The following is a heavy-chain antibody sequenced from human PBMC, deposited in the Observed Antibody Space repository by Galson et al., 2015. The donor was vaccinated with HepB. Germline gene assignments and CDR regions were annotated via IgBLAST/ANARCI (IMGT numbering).Heavy chain of an antibody. J-gene: IGHJ4*02. CDR2: ISGSGGST. V-gene: IGHV3-23*01. CDR1: GFTFSSYA. CDR3: AKDRRSSGWFFDY. D-gene: IGHD6-19*01. Sequence: SLRLSCAASGFTFSSYAMSWVRQAPGKGLEWVSAISGSGGSTYYADSVKGRFTISRDNSKNTLYLQMNSLRAEDTAVYYCAKDRRSSGWFFDYWGQGTLVTVSS.